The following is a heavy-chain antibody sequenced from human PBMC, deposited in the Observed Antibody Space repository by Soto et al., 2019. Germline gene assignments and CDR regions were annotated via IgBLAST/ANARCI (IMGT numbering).Heavy chain of an antibody. V-gene: IGHV3-20*01. D-gene: IGHD6-19*01. CDR1: GFTFDDYG. CDR3: ARALNLYSSGCLTTPSSCWFDP. Sequence: EVQLVESGGGVVRPGGSLRLSCAASGFTFDDYGMSWVRQAPGKGLEWVSGINWNGGSTGYADSVKGRFTISRDNAKNSLYLQMNSLRAEDTALYHCARALNLYSSGCLTTPSSCWFDPWGQGTLVTVSS. J-gene: IGHJ5*02. CDR2: INWNGGST.